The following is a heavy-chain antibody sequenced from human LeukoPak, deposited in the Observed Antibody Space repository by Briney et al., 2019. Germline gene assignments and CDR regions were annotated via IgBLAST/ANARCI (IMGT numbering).Heavy chain of an antibody. CDR2: IRYDGNSE. CDR1: GFTFSSYG. J-gene: IGHJ4*02. V-gene: IGHV3-30*02. CDR3: AKGGDGYNYGSYFDY. D-gene: IGHD5-24*01. Sequence: GGSLRLSCATSGFTFSSYGMHWVRQAPGKGLEWVAFIRYDGNSEFYVDSVKGRFTISRDNSKNTLYLQMNSLRAEDTAVYYCAKGGDGYNYGSYFDYWGQGTLVTVSS.